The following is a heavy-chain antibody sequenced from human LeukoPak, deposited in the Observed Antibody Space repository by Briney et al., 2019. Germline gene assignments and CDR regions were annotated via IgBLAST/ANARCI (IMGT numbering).Heavy chain of an antibody. J-gene: IGHJ4*02. CDR1: GXAFNTYG. CDR2: ISGSGGNT. D-gene: IGHD7-27*01. V-gene: IGHV3-23*01. CDR3: AKDRTWGLDY. Sequence: GGSLRLSCAASGXAFNTYGMSWVRQAPGKGLEWVSAISGSGGNTYYADSVKGRFTISRDNSKNTLYLQMNSLRAEDTALYYCAKDRTWGLDYWGQGTLVTVSS.